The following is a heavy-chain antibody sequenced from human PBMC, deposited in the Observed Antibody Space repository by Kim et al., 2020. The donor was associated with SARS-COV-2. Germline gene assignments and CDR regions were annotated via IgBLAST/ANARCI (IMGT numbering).Heavy chain of an antibody. CDR1: GFTFSSYA. Sequence: GGSLRLSCAASGFTFSSYAMSWVRQAPGKGLEWVSTVSGSDGATYYADSVKGRFTISRDNSKNTLYLQMNSLTAEDTAVYYCAKGRGYCSGGSCYTDYWGQGTLVNVSS. V-gene: IGHV3-23*01. CDR2: VSGSDGAT. CDR3: AKGRGYCSGGSCYTDY. D-gene: IGHD2-15*01. J-gene: IGHJ4*02.